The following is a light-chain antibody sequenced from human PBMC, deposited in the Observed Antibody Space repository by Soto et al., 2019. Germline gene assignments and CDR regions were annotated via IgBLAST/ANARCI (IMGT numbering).Light chain of an antibody. CDR1: QTILYSSNNKDF. V-gene: IGKV4-1*01. CDR2: WAS. CDR3: QQYYSIPET. J-gene: IGKJ2*01. Sequence: DIVMTQSPDSLAVSLGERATINCKSSQTILYSSNNKDFLDWYQQKPGQPPKLLIYWASTRQSGVPDRFSGSGSGTDFTLTISSLQAEDVAVYYCQQYYSIPETFGQGTKLEIK.